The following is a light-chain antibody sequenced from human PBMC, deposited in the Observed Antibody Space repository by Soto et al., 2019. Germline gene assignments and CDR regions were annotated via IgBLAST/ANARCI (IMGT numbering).Light chain of an antibody. V-gene: IGKV3-11*01. CDR2: DAS. Sequence: EIVLTQSPATLSLSPGERATLSCRASQSISNYLAWYQQKPGQAPRLLIYDASKRATGIPPRFSGSGSGTYFMLISSSIEPEDFAVYYWQRRMRFTFGPGTKVDIK. J-gene: IGKJ3*01. CDR3: QRRMRFT. CDR1: QSISNY.